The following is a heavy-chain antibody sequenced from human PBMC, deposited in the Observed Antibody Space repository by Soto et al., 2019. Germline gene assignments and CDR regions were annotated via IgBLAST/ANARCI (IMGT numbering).Heavy chain of an antibody. D-gene: IGHD2-15*01. V-gene: IGHV1-46*01. CDR1: GYTFTGYY. CDR2: INPSGGST. J-gene: IGHJ4*02. Sequence: ASVKVSCKTSGYTFTGYYMHWVRQAPGQGLEWMGWINPSGGSTSYAQKFQGRVTMTRDTSTSTVYMELSSLRSEDTAVYYCARGLVVVVAATFFHPRYCGKGTLVTVSS. CDR3: ARGLVVVVAATFFHPRY.